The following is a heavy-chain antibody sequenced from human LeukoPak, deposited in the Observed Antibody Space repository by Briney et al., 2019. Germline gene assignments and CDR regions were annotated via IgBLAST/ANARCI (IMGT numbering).Heavy chain of an antibody. CDR1: NGSVRSYY. J-gene: IGHJ4*02. CDR3: ARYYDRTGFDY. CDR2: IYYSGST. V-gene: IGHV4-59*08. D-gene: IGHD3-16*01. Sequence: SETLSLTCTVSNGSVRSYYWSWVRQSPGKGLEWIGYIYYSGSTNYNPSLKSRVTISIHTSRNQFSLMLRSVTAADTAMYYCARYYDRTGFDYWGQGTLVTVSS.